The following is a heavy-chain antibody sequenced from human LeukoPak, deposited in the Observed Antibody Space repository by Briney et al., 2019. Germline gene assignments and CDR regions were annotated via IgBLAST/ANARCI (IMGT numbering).Heavy chain of an antibody. CDR2: IGSSGITI. V-gene: IGHV3-48*03. J-gene: IGHJ5*02. CDR3: ARETTYGGSRFDP. D-gene: IGHD4-23*01. Sequence: GGSLRLSCAASGFTFSSYEMNWIRQAPGKGLEWISYIGSSGITIYYADSVKGRFTISRDDAKNSLYLQMNSLRAEDTAVYYCARETTYGGSRFDPWGQGTLVTVSS. CDR1: GFTFSSYE.